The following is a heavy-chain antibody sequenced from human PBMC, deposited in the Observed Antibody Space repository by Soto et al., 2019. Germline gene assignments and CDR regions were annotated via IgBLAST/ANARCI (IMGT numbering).Heavy chain of an antibody. J-gene: IGHJ5*02. D-gene: IGHD4-17*01. CDR1: GFTFSSYW. CDR3: ARLDYCDYYNWFDP. V-gene: IGHV3-7*01. Sequence: GGSLRLSCAASGFTFSSYWMSWVRQAPGKGLEWVANIKQDGSEKYYVDSVKGRFTISRDNAKNSLYLQMNSLRAEDAAVYYCARLDYCDYYNWFDPWGQGTLVTVSS. CDR2: IKQDGSEK.